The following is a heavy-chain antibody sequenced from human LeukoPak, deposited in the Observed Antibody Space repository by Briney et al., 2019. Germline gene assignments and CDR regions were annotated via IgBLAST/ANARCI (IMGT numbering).Heavy chain of an antibody. CDR2: IYYSGSA. CDR3: ASQMMATTEFDY. CDR1: GGSISSSSYY. Sequence: PSETLSLTCTVSGGSISSSSYYWGWIRQPPGKGLEWIGSIYYSGSAYYNPSLKSRVTISVDTSKNQFSLKLSSVTAADTAVYYCASQMMATTEFDYWGQGTLVTVSS. V-gene: IGHV4-39*01. D-gene: IGHD5-24*01. J-gene: IGHJ4*02.